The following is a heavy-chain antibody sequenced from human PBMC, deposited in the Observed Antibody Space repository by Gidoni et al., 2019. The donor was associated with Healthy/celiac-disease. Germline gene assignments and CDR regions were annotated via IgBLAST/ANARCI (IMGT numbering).Heavy chain of an antibody. CDR1: GGSIRSGSYY. CDR2: IYTSGST. Sequence: QVQLQESGPGLVKHSQPLSLPCTVAGGSIRSGSYYWSWPRQPAGKGLEWIGRIYTSGSTNYNPSLKSRVTISVDTSKNQFSLKLSAVTAADTAVYYCARASGSGSYSPPFDYWGQGTLVTVSS. J-gene: IGHJ4*02. V-gene: IGHV4-61*02. CDR3: ARASGSGSYSPPFDY. D-gene: IGHD3-10*01.